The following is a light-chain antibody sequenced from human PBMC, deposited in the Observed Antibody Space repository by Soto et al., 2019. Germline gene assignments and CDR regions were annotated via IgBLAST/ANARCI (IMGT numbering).Light chain of an antibody. CDR1: QGISSY. CDR3: QQLNSYPPYT. J-gene: IGKJ2*01. CDR2: SAS. Sequence: IQLTQSPSSLSASVGDRVTITCRASQGISSYLAWYQQKPGKAPKLLIFSASTLRSGVPSRFRGSGSGTDFSLTISSLQPEDFATYYCQQLNSYPPYTFGQGTKLEIK. V-gene: IGKV1-9*01.